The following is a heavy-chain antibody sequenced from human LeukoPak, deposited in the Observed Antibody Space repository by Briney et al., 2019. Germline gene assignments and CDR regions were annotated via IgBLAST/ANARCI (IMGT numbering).Heavy chain of an antibody. CDR1: GFTFKNYW. V-gene: IGHV3-7*01. Sequence: GGSLRLSCAASGFTFKNYWMSWVRQAPGKGLEWVANIKEDGSEKYYVDSVNGRFTISRDNAKNSLYLQLNSLRAEDTAVYYCARGASGGWYAAGYFDCWGQGTLVPVSS. CDR3: ARGASGGWYAAGYFDC. D-gene: IGHD6-19*01. J-gene: IGHJ4*02. CDR2: IKEDGSEK.